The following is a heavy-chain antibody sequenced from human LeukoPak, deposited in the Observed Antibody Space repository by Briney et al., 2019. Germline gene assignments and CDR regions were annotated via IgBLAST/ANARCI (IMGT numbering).Heavy chain of an antibody. CDR3: AKDRSSYSSGPY. D-gene: IGHD6-19*01. CDR2: ISGSGGTT. V-gene: IGHV3-23*01. CDR1: GFTFSTYG. J-gene: IGHJ4*02. Sequence: GGSLRLSCAASGFTFSTYGMSWVRQAPGKGLEWVSAISGSGGTTYYADSVKGRFTISRDNSKNTLYLQMNSLRAEDTAVYYCAKDRSSYSSGPYWGQGTLVTVSS.